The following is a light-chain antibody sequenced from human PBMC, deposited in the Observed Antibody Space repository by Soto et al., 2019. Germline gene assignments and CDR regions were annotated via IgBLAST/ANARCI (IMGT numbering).Light chain of an antibody. CDR2: DVS. CDR1: SSDVGGYNS. V-gene: IGLV2-11*01. Sequence: QSALTQPRSVSGSPGQSVTISCTGTSSDVGGYNSVSWYQQHPGKAPKLMIYDVSKRPSGVPDRFSGSKSGNTASLTISGLQAEDEADYYCCSFAGTSYVFGTGTKVTV. CDR3: CSFAGTSYV. J-gene: IGLJ1*01.